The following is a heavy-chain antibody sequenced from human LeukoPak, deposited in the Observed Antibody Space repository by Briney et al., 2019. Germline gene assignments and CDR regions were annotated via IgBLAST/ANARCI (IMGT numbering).Heavy chain of an antibody. V-gene: IGHV4-39*01. D-gene: IGHD3-22*01. CDR1: GGSISSSSYY. CDR3: VVDSSGYYPRWFDP. J-gene: IGHJ5*02. Sequence: PSETLSLTCTVSGGSISSSSYYWGWIRQPPGKGQEWIGSIYYSGSTYYNPSLKSRVTIAVDTSKNQFSLKLSSVTAADTAVYYCVVDSSGYYPRWFDPWGQGTLVTVSS. CDR2: IYYSGST.